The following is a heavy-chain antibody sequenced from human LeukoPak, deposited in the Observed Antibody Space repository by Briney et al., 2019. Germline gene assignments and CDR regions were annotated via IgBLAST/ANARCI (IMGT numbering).Heavy chain of an antibody. Sequence: GGSLRLSSGASGGTSSKCWLTWCRQAPGKGLVWWANINKDGGENNYVASVKGRLTISRDNTKSSLYLQMNSLKDEDTAVYHCVSRGCTADACFLSSFNCFDHWGQGSLVTVSS. CDR1: GGTSSKCW. V-gene: IGHV3-7*03. J-gene: IGHJ4*02. CDR2: INKDGGEN. D-gene: IGHD2-8*02. CDR3: VSRGCTADACFLSSFNCFDH.